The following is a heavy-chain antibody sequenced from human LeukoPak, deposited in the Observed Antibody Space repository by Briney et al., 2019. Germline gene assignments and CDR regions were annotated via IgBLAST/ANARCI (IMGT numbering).Heavy chain of an antibody. V-gene: IGHV4-31*03. CDR1: GGSISSGGYY. CDR2: IYYSGST. J-gene: IGHJ4*02. Sequence: SQTLSLTCTVSGGSISSGGYYWRWIRQHPGKGLEWIGYIYYSGSTYYNPSLKSRVTISVDTSKNQFSLKLSSVTAADTAVYYCARDARMLGGSATYYYGSGSYQLGFFDYWGQGTLVTVSS. CDR3: ARDARMLGGSATYYYGSGSYQLGFFDY. D-gene: IGHD3-10*01.